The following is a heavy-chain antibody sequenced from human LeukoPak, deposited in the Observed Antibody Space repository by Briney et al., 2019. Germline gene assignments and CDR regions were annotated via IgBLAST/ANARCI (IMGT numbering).Heavy chain of an antibody. CDR3: ARLQYEGSGSYYADY. CDR1: GGSISSYF. J-gene: IGHJ4*02. V-gene: IGHV4-4*07. D-gene: IGHD3-10*01. Sequence: SETLSLTCTVSGGSISSYFWSWIRQPAGKGLEGIGRIYTSESTNYNPSLKRRVTMSVDTSKNQFSLKLSSVTAADTAVYYCARLQYEGSGSYYADYWGQGTLVTVSS. CDR2: IYTSEST.